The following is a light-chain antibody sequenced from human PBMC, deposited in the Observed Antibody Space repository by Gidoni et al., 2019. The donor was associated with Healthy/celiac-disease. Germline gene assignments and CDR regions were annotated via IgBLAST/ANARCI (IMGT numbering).Light chain of an antibody. CDR1: QSISSW. CDR3: QQYNSYSPDT. CDR2: DAS. V-gene: IGKV1-5*01. J-gene: IGKJ2*01. Sequence: DLQMTQSPSTLSASAGDRVTITCRASQSISSWLAWYQQKPGKAPKLLIYDASSLESGVPSRFSGSGSGTEFTLTISSLQPDDFATYYCQQYNSYSPDTFXQXTKLEIK.